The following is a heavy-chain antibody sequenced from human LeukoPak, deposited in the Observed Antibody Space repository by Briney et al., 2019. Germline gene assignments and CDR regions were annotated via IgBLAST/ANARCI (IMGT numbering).Heavy chain of an antibody. V-gene: IGHV3-23*01. CDR2: ISNNGGST. CDR3: AKAPTMIVVVPDF. J-gene: IGHJ4*02. D-gene: IGHD3-22*01. Sequence: GGSLRLSCAASGFTFSNYAMNWVRQAPGKGLEWVSVISNNGGSTYYADSVKGRFTVSRDNSKNTLYLQMNSLRAEDTAVYYCAKAPTMIVVVPDFWGQGTLVTVSS. CDR1: GFTFSNYA.